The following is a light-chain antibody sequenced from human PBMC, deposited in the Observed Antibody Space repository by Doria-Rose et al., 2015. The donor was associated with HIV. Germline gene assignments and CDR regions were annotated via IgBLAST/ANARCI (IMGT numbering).Light chain of an antibody. V-gene: IGKV3-11*01. J-gene: IGKJ1*01. Sequence: LAPGDSATLSCRARHSVCSSVAWYQEKPGQAPRLLIYDASNRATGIPARFSGSGSGTDFTLTISSLEPEDSAVYYCQQCSNWPGTFDQGTRVEIK. CDR3: QQCSNWPGT. CDR2: DAS. CDR1: HSVCSS.